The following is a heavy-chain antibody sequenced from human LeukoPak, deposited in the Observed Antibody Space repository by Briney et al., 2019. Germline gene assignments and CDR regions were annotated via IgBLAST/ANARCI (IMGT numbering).Heavy chain of an antibody. Sequence: GGSLRLSCAASGIILSSYWMSWVRQAPGKGLEWVSSISSSSSYIYYADSVKGRFTISRDNAKNSLYLQMNSLRAEDTAVYYCARDSREDYFDYWGQGTLVTVSS. CDR2: ISSSSSYI. CDR3: ARDSREDYFDY. CDR1: GIILSSYW. J-gene: IGHJ4*02. V-gene: IGHV3-21*01.